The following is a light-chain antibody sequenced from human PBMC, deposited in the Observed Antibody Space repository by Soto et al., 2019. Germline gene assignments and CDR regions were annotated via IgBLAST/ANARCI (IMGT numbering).Light chain of an antibody. CDR2: GAS. CDR3: LQYGSSPRT. CDR1: QSVTSSS. V-gene: IGKV3-20*01. Sequence: EIVLTQSPGTLSLSPGERATLSCRASQSVTSSSLAWYQQKPGQAPRLLISGASSRATGIPDRFIGSGSGTDFTLTISRLEPEDFAVYYCLQYGSSPRTFGRGTKVEVK. J-gene: IGKJ1*01.